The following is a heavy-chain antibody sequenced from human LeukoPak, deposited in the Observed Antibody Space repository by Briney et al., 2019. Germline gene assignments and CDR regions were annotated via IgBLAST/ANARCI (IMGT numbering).Heavy chain of an antibody. CDR1: GFTFSSYS. CDR3: ARDPDYYGSGSAALA. V-gene: IGHV3-21*01. CDR2: ISSSSSYI. J-gene: IGHJ4*02. Sequence: PGGSLRLSCAASGFTFSSYSMNWVRQAPGKGLEWVSSISSSSSYIYYADSGKGRFTISRDNAKNSLYLQMNSLRAEDTAVYYCARDPDYYGSGSAALAWGQGTLVTVSS. D-gene: IGHD3-10*01.